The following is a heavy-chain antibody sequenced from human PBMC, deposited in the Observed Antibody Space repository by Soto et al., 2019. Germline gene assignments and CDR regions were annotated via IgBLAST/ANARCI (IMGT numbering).Heavy chain of an antibody. Sequence: PGGSLRLSCEASGFTFSRVSMNWGRQVPGKGQEWVASISSGSSDTCYADSVKGRFIISRDNAQDSLFLQMNTLRPEDSAMYYCSRVAYWGPGTQVTVSS. CDR2: ISSGSSDT. CDR1: GFTFSRVS. J-gene: IGHJ4*02. V-gene: IGHV3-21*01. CDR3: SRVAY.